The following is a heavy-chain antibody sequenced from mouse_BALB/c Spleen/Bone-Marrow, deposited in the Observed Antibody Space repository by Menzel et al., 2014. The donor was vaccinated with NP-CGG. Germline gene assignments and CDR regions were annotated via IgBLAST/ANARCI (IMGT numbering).Heavy chain of an antibody. V-gene: IGHV7-3*02. Sequence: EVQVVESGGGLVQPGGSLRLSCTTSGFTFTDYYMSWVRQPPGKALEWLAFIRNKANGYTTEYSASVKGRFTISRDNSQSTLYLQMNTLRAEDSATYYCARFPMDYWGQGTSVTVSS. CDR1: GFTFTDYY. J-gene: IGHJ4*01. CDR3: ARFPMDY. CDR2: IRNKANGYTT.